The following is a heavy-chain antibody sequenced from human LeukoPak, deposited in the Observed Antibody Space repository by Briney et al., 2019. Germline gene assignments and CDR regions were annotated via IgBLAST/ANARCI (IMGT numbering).Heavy chain of an antibody. CDR2: ISGSGGST. V-gene: IGHV3-23*01. CDR1: GFTFSSYA. J-gene: IGHJ4*02. D-gene: IGHD3-10*01. CDR3: AKDATPLLLWFGESVFGYFDY. Sequence: QPGGSLRLSCAASGFTFSSYAMSWVRQAPGKGLEWVSAISGSGGSTYYADSVKGRFTISRDNSKNTLYLQMNRLRAEDTAVYYCAKDATPLLLWFGESVFGYFDYWGEGTLVTVSS.